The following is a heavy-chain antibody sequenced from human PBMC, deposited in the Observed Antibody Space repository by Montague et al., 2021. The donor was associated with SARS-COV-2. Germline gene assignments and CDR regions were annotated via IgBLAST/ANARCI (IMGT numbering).Heavy chain of an antibody. D-gene: IGHD3-10*01. CDR3: ARGCLSYFGAGSHCYGMDV. CDR1: GTSITSYY. J-gene: IGHJ6*02. V-gene: IGHV4-59*01. Sequence: SETLSLTCSVSGTSITSYYWNWIRQPPGKGLEWIGYISDSGSTNYSPSXXSRVTMSVDTSKNQMSLKLTSVTAADTAVYYCARGCLSYFGAGSHCYGMDVWGQGTTVTVSS. CDR2: ISDSGST.